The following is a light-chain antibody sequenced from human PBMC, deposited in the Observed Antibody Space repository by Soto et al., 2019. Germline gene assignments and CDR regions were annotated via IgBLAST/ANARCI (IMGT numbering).Light chain of an antibody. CDR3: QQYSDWPIT. CDR1: QSINSN. Sequence: EVLMTQSPATLSVSPGDRSTLSCRASQSINSNLAWYQQQPGQAPRLLXYGASTRATAVPDRFSGSGSGTDFTLTITSLKYDDFAVYFCQQYSDWPITFGQGTRLEL. V-gene: IGKV3-15*01. CDR2: GAS. J-gene: IGKJ5*01.